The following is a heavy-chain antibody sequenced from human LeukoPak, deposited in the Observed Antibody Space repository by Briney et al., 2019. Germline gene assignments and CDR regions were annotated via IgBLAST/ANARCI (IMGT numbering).Heavy chain of an antibody. Sequence: GESLKISCKVSGYSFTSYCIGWVRQMPGKGLEWMGIIYPGDSGPTYSPSFQGQVTISVDKSINTAYLQWSSPQASDTAMYYCGMSGNRVPLQDDVFDVWGQGTMVTVSS. J-gene: IGHJ3*01. CDR1: GYSFTSYC. CDR3: GMSGNRVPLQDDVFDV. V-gene: IGHV5-51*01. CDR2: IYPGDSGP. D-gene: IGHD1-26*01.